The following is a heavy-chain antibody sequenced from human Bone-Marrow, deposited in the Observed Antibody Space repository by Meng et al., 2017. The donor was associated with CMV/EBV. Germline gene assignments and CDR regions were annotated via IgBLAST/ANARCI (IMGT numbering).Heavy chain of an antibody. Sequence: GESLKISCAASGFTFSSYWMSWVRQAPGKGLEWVANIKQDGSEKYYVESVKGRFTISRDNAKNSLYLQMNCLRAEDTAVYYCARVVCTNGVCYTGYYFDYWGQGTLVTVSS. CDR3: ARVVCTNGVCYTGYYFDY. CDR2: IKQDGSEK. CDR1: GFTFSSYW. J-gene: IGHJ4*02. D-gene: IGHD2-8*01. V-gene: IGHV3-7*01.